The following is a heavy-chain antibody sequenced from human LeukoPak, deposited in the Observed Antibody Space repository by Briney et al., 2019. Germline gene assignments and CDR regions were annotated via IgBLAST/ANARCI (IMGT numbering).Heavy chain of an antibody. CDR1: GFTVSSSY. J-gene: IGHJ4*02. D-gene: IGHD3-22*01. V-gene: IGHV3-53*01. CDR3: ARHSGYYYSFDY. CDR2: FYSGGKT. Sequence: GGSLRLSCAASGFTVSSSYMSWVRQAPGKGLEWVSVFYSGGKTYYTDSVKGRFTISRDNSKNTLYLQMNSLRAEDTAVYYCARHSGYYYSFDYWGQGTLVTVSS.